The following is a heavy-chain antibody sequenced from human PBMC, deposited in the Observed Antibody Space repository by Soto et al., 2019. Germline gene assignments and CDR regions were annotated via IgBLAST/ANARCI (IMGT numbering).Heavy chain of an antibody. CDR1: GYTFTSYG. CDR2: ISAHNGNT. J-gene: IGHJ4*02. CDR3: ARESILTGYYKGYFDY. Sequence: ASVKVSCKASGYTFTSYGISWVRQAPGQGLEWMGWISAHNGNTKYAQKLQGRVTMTTDTSTSTAYMELRSLRSDDTAVYYCARESILTGYYKGYFDYWGQGTLVTVSS. D-gene: IGHD3-9*01. V-gene: IGHV1-18*01.